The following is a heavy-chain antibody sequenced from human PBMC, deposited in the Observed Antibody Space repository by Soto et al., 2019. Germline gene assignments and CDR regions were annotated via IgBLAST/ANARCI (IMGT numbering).Heavy chain of an antibody. J-gene: IGHJ4*02. CDR3: ARDTAVATIPAMSFDY. D-gene: IGHD5-12*01. Sequence: PGGSLRLSCAASGSTFSSYSMNWVRQAPGKGLEWVSSISSSSSYIYYADSVKGRFTISRDNAKNSLYLQMNSLRAEDTAVYYCARDTAVATIPAMSFDYWGQGTLVTVSS. V-gene: IGHV3-21*01. CDR1: GSTFSSYS. CDR2: ISSSSSYI.